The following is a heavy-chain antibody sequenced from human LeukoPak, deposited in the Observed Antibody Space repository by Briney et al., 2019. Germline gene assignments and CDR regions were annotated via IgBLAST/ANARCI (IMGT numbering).Heavy chain of an antibody. CDR3: ARSQYYDILTGWPDSPFDP. Sequence: SETLSLTCTVSGGSISSSSYYWGWIRQPPGKGLEWIGSIHYSGSTNYNPSLKGRVTISVDTSKNQFSLKLSSVTAADTAVYYCARSQYYDILTGWPDSPFDPWGQGTLVTVSS. J-gene: IGHJ5*02. D-gene: IGHD3-9*01. CDR2: IHYSGST. CDR1: GGSISSSSYY. V-gene: IGHV4-39*07.